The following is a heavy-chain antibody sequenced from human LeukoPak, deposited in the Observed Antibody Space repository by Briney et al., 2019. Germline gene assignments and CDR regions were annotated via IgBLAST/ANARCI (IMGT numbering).Heavy chain of an antibody. J-gene: IGHJ4*02. V-gene: IGHV4-39*07. D-gene: IGHD1-14*01. CDR2: LYNGVST. CDR3: ATDRRSPLTHFDY. Sequence: SETLSLTCAVSGGSVSSSSSYWGWIRQTPGKGLEWIASLYNGVSTLYNASLKSRVTISLDTSKNQFSLKLNSVTAADTAVYYCATDRRSPLTHFDYWGQGTLVTVSS. CDR1: GGSVSSSSSY.